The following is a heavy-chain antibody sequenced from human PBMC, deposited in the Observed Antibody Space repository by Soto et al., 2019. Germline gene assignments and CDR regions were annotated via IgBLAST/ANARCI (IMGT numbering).Heavy chain of an antibody. J-gene: IGHJ4*02. Sequence: ESLKISCKGSGYSFTSYWIGWVRQMPGKGLEWMGIIYPGDSDTRYSPSFQGQVTISADKSISTAYLQWSSLKASDTAMYYCARLGDCSSTSCYTGGTFDYWGQGTLVTVSS. CDR1: GYSFTSYW. D-gene: IGHD2-2*02. CDR3: ARLGDCSSTSCYTGGTFDY. CDR2: IYPGDSDT. V-gene: IGHV5-51*01.